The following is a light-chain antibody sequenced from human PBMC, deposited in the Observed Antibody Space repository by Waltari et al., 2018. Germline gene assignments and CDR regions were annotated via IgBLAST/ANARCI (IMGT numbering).Light chain of an antibody. Sequence: QSALTQPASVSGSPGQSITISCTGSSSDVGSYDLVSWYQQHPGKAPKIIIYGVSKRPAGVSDRFSGSKSGNTASLTISGLQADDETDYYCCSYAGSSTLVFGGGTKLTV. J-gene: IGLJ3*02. CDR3: CSYAGSSTLV. CDR1: SSDVGSYDL. V-gene: IGLV2-23*02. CDR2: GVS.